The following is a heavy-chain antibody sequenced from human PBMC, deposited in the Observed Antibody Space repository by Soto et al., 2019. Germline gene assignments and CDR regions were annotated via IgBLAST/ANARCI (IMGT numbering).Heavy chain of an antibody. D-gene: IGHD3-10*01. J-gene: IGHJ6*03. CDR1: GFTFSSYG. CDR3: ARVTMVRGVIIQPLYYYYYYMDV. Sequence: QVQLVESGGGVVQPGRSLRLSCAASGFTFSSYGMHWVRQAPGKGLEWVAVIWYDGSNKYYADSVKGRFTISRDNSKNTLYLQMNSLRAEDTAVYYCARVTMVRGVIIQPLYYYYYYMDVWGKGTTVTVSS. CDR2: IWYDGSNK. V-gene: IGHV3-33*01.